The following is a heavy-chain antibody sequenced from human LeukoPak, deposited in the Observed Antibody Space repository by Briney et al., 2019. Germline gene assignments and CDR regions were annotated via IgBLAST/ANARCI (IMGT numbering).Heavy chain of an antibody. CDR2: ISAYNGNT. CDR1: GYTFTSYG. Sequence: ASVKVSCKASGYTFTSYGISWVRQAPGQGLEWMGWISAYNGNTNCAQKFQGRVTMTTDTSTSTAYMELRSLRSDDTAVYYCARKVGSGWWYNWFDPWGQGTLVTVSS. J-gene: IGHJ5*02. V-gene: IGHV1-18*01. CDR3: ARKVGSGWWYNWFDP. D-gene: IGHD6-19*01.